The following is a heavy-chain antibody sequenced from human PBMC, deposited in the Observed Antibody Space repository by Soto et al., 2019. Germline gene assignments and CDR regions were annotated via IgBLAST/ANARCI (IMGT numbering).Heavy chain of an antibody. D-gene: IGHD2-21*01. Sequence: PSETLSLTCAVYGGSFSGYYWSWIRQPPGKGLEWIGEINHSGSTNYNPSLKSRVTISVDTSKNQFSLKLSSVTAADTAVYYCARAYCGGDCYRFDYWGQGTLVTVSS. CDR2: INHSGST. CDR3: ARAYCGGDCYRFDY. J-gene: IGHJ4*02. CDR1: GGSFSGYY. V-gene: IGHV4-34*01.